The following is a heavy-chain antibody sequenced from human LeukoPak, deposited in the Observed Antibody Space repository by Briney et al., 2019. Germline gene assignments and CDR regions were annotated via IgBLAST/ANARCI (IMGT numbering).Heavy chain of an antibody. D-gene: IGHD5-24*01. V-gene: IGHV1-46*01. J-gene: IGHJ4*02. Sequence: ASVKVSCKASGYTFTSYYMHWVRQAPGQGLEWMGIINPSGGSTSYAQKFQGRVTMTRDTSIRTAYMELTSLRSDDTAVYYCARTGPMAYFDYWGQGILVTVSS. CDR2: INPSGGST. CDR3: ARTGPMAYFDY. CDR1: GYTFTSYY.